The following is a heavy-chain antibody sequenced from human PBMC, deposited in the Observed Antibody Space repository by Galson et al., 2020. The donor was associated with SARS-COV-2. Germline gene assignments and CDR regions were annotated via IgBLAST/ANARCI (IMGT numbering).Heavy chain of an antibody. J-gene: IGHJ6*03. CDR2: ISYDGSNK. CDR3: AIDYGDQYYYYYYMDV. Sequence: GGSLRLSCAASGFTFSSYGMHWVRQAPGKGLEWVAVISYDGSNKYHADSVKGRFTISRDNSKNTLYLQMNSLRAEDTAVYYCAIDYGDQYYYYYYMDVWGKGTTVTVSS. V-gene: IGHV3-30*03. CDR1: GFTFSSYG. D-gene: IGHD4-17*01.